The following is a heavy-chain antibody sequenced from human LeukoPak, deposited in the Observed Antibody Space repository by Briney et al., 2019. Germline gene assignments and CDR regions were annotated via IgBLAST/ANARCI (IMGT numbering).Heavy chain of an antibody. Sequence: SETLSLTCTDSSGSISSYYWSWIRQPPGKGLEWIGYIYYSGSTNYSPSLKSRVTISVDTSKNQFSLKLTSVTAADTAVYYCARHLVYGDSIYYFDYWGQGTLVTVSS. J-gene: IGHJ4*02. CDR1: SGSISSYY. V-gene: IGHV4-59*08. CDR3: ARHLVYGDSIYYFDY. CDR2: IYYSGST. D-gene: IGHD4-17*01.